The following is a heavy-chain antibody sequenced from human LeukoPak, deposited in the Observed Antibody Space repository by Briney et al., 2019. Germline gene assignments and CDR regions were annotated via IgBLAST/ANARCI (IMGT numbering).Heavy chain of an antibody. CDR3: AREGTRSGWGDTFDY. V-gene: IGHV4-59*01. CDR2: IYYSGST. CDR1: GGSLSNYY. D-gene: IGHD6-19*01. Sequence: SETLSLTCTVSGGSLSNYYWSWIRQSPGKGLEWIGYIYYSGSTTYNPSLKSRVAISVHTSKNQFSLRLNSVTAADTAVYYCAREGTRSGWGDTFDYWGQGTLVTVSS. J-gene: IGHJ4*02.